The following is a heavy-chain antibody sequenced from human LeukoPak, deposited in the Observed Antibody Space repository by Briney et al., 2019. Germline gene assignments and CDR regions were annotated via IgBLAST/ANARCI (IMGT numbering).Heavy chain of an antibody. CDR2: ISYDGSNK. D-gene: IGHD5-18*01. V-gene: IGHV3-30*04. CDR3: ARGAYSYGDY. Sequence: GRSLRLSCAASGFTFSSYAMHWVRQAPGKGLEWVAVISYDGSNKYYADSVKGRFTISRDNSKNTLYLQMNSLRAEDTAVYYCARGAYSYGDYWGQGTLVTVSS. CDR1: GFTFSSYA. J-gene: IGHJ4*02.